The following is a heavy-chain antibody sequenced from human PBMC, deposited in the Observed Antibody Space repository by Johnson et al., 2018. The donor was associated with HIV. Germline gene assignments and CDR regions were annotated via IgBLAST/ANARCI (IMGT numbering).Heavy chain of an antibody. Sequence: QMQLVESGGGVVQPGRSLRLSCAASGFTFSTYGMHWVRQAPGKGLEWVAVITYDGSNQYYVDSVRGRFTISRDNAKNSLYLQMNSLRVDDTAVYYCAFSWEGAFDIWGQGTMVTVSS. CDR2: ITYDGSNQ. V-gene: IGHV3-30*03. CDR3: AFSWEGAFDI. CDR1: GFTFSTYG. J-gene: IGHJ3*02. D-gene: IGHD1-26*01.